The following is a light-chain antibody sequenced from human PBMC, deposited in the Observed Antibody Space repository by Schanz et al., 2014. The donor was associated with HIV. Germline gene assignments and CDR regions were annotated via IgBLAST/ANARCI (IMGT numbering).Light chain of an antibody. CDR1: QSVRSN. Sequence: EKMLTQSPATLSVSPGERASLSCRASQSVRSNLAWYQQKPGQAPRLLIYDASTRATGIPARFSGSGSGTEFTLTISSLQSEDFAVYYCQQRSSWPLFTFGQGTKLEIK. V-gene: IGKV3-15*01. CDR3: QQRSSWPLFT. J-gene: IGKJ2*01. CDR2: DAS.